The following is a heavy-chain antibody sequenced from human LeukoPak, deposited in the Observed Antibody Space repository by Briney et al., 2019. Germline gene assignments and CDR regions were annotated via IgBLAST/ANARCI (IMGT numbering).Heavy chain of an antibody. CDR2: IRGNSGTT. CDR1: RFIFTNYG. D-gene: IGHD3-22*01. V-gene: IGHV3-23*01. Sequence: GGSLRLSCAASRFIFTNYGMSWVRQAPGKGLEGVSAIRGNSGTTYYADSVKGRFTIFRDNSKNMVYLQLNSLRVEDTAVYYCAKGHGDSSGYYSFDSWGQGTLVTVSS. J-gene: IGHJ4*02. CDR3: AKGHGDSSGYYSFDS.